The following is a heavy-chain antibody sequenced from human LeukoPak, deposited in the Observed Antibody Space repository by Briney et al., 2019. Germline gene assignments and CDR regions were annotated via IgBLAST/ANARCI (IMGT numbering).Heavy chain of an antibody. CDR3: ARAYSSKSNGGMDV. CDR1: GYTFTGCY. V-gene: IGHV1-2*04. D-gene: IGHD5-18*01. CDR2: INPNSGGT. Sequence: ASVKVSCKASGYTFTGCYMHWVRQAPGQGLEWMGWINPNSGGTNYAQKFQGWVTMTRDTSISTAYMELSRLRSDDTAVYYCARAYSSKSNGGMDVWGQGTTVTVSS. J-gene: IGHJ6*02.